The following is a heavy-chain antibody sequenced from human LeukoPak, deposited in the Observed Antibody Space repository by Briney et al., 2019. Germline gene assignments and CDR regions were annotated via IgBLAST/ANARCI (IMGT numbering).Heavy chain of an antibody. J-gene: IGHJ4*02. Sequence: HPSETLSLTCAVYGGSFSNYYWGWIRQSPVKGLEWIGEINDSERIIYNPSLKSRVTISADTSKNQFSLKLSSVTAADTAVYYCARQRGYYDSSGYYPDYWGQGTLVTVSS. CDR2: INDSERI. CDR3: ARQRGYYDSSGYYPDY. CDR1: GGSFSNYY. V-gene: IGHV4-34*01. D-gene: IGHD3-22*01.